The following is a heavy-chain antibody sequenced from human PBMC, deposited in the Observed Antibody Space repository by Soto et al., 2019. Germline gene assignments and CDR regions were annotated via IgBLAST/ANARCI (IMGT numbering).Heavy chain of an antibody. D-gene: IGHD6-6*01. Sequence: LRLSCAASGFTFTNYAMTWVRQAPWKGLEWVSGISASGGSTYYADSVKGRFTISRDNSKNTLFLQMNSLRAEDTALYYCAKDRGSLYTSSSPLDFWGQGTLVTVPS. CDR1: GFTFTNYA. CDR3: AKDRGSLYTSSSPLDF. V-gene: IGHV3-23*01. J-gene: IGHJ4*02. CDR2: ISASGGST.